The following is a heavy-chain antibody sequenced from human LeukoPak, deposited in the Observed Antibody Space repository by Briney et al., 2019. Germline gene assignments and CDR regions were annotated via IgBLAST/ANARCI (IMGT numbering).Heavy chain of an antibody. V-gene: IGHV3-21*01. CDR1: GFTFSSYS. Sequence: GGSLRLSCAPSGFTFSSYSMNWVRHAPGKGLEWVSSIRSSSSYIYDAESVKGRFTISRDNAKNSLYLQMNSLRAEDTAVYYCARDFPYYYYMDVWGKGTTVTISS. CDR2: IRSSSSYI. J-gene: IGHJ6*03. CDR3: ARDFPYYYYMDV.